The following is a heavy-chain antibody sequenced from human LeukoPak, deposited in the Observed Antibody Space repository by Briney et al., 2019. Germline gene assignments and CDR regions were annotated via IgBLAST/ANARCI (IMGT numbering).Heavy chain of an antibody. D-gene: IGHD5-18*01. J-gene: IGHJ3*01. V-gene: IGHV1-18*01. CDR3: ARDLARGYSYGYQATSY. Sequence: GASVKDTLQCTGYNFRNYGIGGVGPAPRQGLEWMGWITAGNGNTYYAQKVQGRVTMTTDTSTSTAYMELRSLRSDDTAVYFCARDLARGYSYGYQATSYWGQGTMVTVSS. CDR1: GYNFRNYG. CDR2: ITAGNGNT.